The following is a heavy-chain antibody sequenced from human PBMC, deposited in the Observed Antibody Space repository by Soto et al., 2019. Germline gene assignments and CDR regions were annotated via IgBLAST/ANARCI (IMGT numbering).Heavy chain of an antibody. CDR2: IYYSGST. D-gene: IGHD1-7*01. CDR3: ARHRGITGTIIHYIDY. V-gene: IGHV4-39*01. J-gene: IGHJ4*02. CDR1: GGSISSSSYY. Sequence: SETLSLTCTGSGGSISSSSYYWGWIRQPPGKGLEWIGSIYYSGSTYYNPSLKSRVTISVDTSKNHFSLKLSSVTAADTAVYYCARHRGITGTIIHYIDYWGQGALVTVSS.